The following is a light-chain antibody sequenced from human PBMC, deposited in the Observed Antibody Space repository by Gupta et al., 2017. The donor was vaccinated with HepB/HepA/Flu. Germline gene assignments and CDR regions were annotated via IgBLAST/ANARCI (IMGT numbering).Light chain of an antibody. V-gene: IGKV3-15*01. CDR1: QRISTN. Sequence: EIVMMKYHVTLSVSPGESATFSCRASQRISTNLAWYQQKLGQAPSVLIYGSFTRATGIPARFSGSGSGTEFTLTISSLQAEDFAVYFCQQYNNWPLTFGGGTKVEIK. J-gene: IGKJ4*01. CDR2: GSF. CDR3: QQYNNWPLT.